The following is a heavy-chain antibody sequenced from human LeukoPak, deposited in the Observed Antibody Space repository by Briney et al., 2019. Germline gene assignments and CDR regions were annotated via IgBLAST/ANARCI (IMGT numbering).Heavy chain of an antibody. CDR2: ISSSSSTI. J-gene: IGHJ4*02. D-gene: IGHD5-18*01. CDR1: GLTISSYS. CDR3: ARLATSSYGFSY. V-gene: IGHV3-48*01. Sequence: GGSLRLSCAASGLTISSYSMNWVRQAPGKGLQWVSYISSSSSTIYYADSVKGRFTISRDNAKNSLYLQMNSLRAEDTAVYYCARLATSSYGFSYWGQGTLVTVSS.